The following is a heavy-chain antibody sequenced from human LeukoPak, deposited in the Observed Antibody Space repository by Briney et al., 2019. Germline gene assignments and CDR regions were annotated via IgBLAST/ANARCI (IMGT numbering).Heavy chain of an antibody. J-gene: IGHJ5*02. V-gene: IGHV3-33*01. D-gene: IGHD3-16*01. Sequence: GRSLTLSCAASGYTFSRHGIHWVRQAPGKGLEWVAVAWYDGRNRDYADSVKGRFTISKDNSNNMVFLQMDRLRAEDTAVYYCARLWGGNGYSGGSLNLWGQGTLVTVSS. CDR3: ARLWGGNGYSGGSLNL. CDR1: GYTFSRHG. CDR2: AWYDGRNR.